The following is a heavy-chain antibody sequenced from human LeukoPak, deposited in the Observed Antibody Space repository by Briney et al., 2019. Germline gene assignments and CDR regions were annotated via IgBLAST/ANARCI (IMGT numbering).Heavy chain of an antibody. Sequence: PGGSLRLSCAASGFTFSSYWMSWVRQAPGKGLEWVANIKQDGSEKYYVDSVKGRFTISRDNAKNSLYLQMNSLRAEDTAVYYCARKGDYYGYYFDYWGQGTLVTVSS. CDR2: IKQDGSEK. V-gene: IGHV3-7*01. J-gene: IGHJ4*02. D-gene: IGHD4-17*01. CDR1: GFTFSSYW. CDR3: ARKGDYYGYYFDY.